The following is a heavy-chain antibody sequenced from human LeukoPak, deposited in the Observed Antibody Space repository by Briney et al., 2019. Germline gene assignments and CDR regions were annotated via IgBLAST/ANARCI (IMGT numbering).Heavy chain of an antibody. CDR2: IYDRGSI. J-gene: IGHJ2*01. D-gene: IGHD2-15*01. CDR1: GGSISSYY. CDR3: ARPGDCSGGTCYWYFDL. Sequence: PSETLSLTCTVSGGSISSYYWSWIRRPPGKGLEWIGYIYDRGSINYNPSLKSRVTISLDTSKNQFSLKLSSVTAADTAVYYCARPGDCSGGTCYWYFDLWGRGTLVTVSS. V-gene: IGHV4-59*08.